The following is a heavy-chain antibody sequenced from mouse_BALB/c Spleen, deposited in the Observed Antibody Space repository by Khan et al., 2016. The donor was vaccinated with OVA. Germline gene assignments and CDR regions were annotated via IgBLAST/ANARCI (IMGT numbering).Heavy chain of an antibody. J-gene: IGHJ3*01. Sequence: QVQLKESGPELVKPGASLKVSCKASGYTFTDYIIGWVKQSTRQGLEWIGDIFPGSGTPYYTEKFKDKATLTADKSSNTAYMQLSSLTSEDAAFYFCARGGYSVFAYWGQGTLVTVSA. CDR2: IFPGSGTP. CDR1: GYTFTDYI. D-gene: IGHD2-14*01. V-gene: IGHV1-77*01. CDR3: ARGGYSVFAY.